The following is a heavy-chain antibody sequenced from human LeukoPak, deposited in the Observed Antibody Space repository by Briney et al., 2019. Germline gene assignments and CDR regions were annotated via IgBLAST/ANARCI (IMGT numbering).Heavy chain of an antibody. V-gene: IGHV3-21*01. D-gene: IGHD2-15*01. Sequence: GGSLRLSCAASGFTFSSYSMNWVRQAPGKGLEWVSSISSSSSYIYYADSVKGRFTISRDNAKNSLYLQMNSLRAEDTAVYYCARDGCSGGSCYLQGYYYGMAVWGQGPTVTVSS. CDR2: ISSSSSYI. CDR1: GFTFSSYS. CDR3: ARDGCSGGSCYLQGYYYGMAV. J-gene: IGHJ6*02.